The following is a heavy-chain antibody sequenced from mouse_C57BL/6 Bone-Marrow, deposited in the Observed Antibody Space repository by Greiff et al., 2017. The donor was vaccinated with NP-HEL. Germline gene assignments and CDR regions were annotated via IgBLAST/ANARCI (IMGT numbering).Heavy chain of an antibody. Sequence: EVQWVESGGGLVQPGGSLKLSCAASGFTFSDYGMAWVRQAPRKGPEWVAFISNLAYSIYYADTVTGRFTISRENAKNTLYLEMSSLRSEDTAMYYCARQGITTVVATGYYAMDYWGQGTSVTVSS. CDR1: GFTFSDYG. CDR2: ISNLAYSI. J-gene: IGHJ4*01. V-gene: IGHV5-15*01. CDR3: ARQGITTVVATGYYAMDY. D-gene: IGHD1-1*01.